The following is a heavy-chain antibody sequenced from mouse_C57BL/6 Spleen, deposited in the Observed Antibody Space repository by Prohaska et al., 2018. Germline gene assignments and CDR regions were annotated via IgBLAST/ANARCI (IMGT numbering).Heavy chain of an antibody. V-gene: IGHV1-52*01. CDR3: ARGSYSFDY. J-gene: IGHJ2*01. CDR2: IDPSDSET. Sequence: LVRPGSSVKLSCKASGYTFTSYWMHWVQQRPIQVLECIGNIDPSDSETHYNQKVKDKATLTVDKSSCTADMQISSRTSEDSAVYYCARGSYSFDYWGQGTTLTVSS. CDR1: GYTFTSYW.